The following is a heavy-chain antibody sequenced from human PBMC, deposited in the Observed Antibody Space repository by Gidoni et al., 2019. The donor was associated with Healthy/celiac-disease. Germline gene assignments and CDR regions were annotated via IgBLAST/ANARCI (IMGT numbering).Heavy chain of an antibody. J-gene: IGHJ4*02. Sequence: EVQLLESGGGLVQPGGSLRLSCAASGFNFSSYAMSWVRQAPGKGMDWVSAISGSGGSTYDADSVKGRFTISRDNSKNTLYLQMNSLRAEDTAVYYCAKDTWTSGEYYFDYWGQGTLVTVSS. CDR3: AKDTWTSGEYYFDY. V-gene: IGHV3-23*01. CDR2: ISGSGGST. D-gene: IGHD1-26*01. CDR1: GFNFSSYA.